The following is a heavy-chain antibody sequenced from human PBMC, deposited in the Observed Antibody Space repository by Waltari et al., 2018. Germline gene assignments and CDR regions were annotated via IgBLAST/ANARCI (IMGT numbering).Heavy chain of an antibody. CDR2: IYANGNT. D-gene: IGHD6-19*01. CDR3: ASLYSSGWSGFEH. CDR1: GDSISSGSYY. V-gene: IGHV4-61*02. J-gene: IGHJ1*01. Sequence: QVQLQESGPGLVKPSQTLSLTCSISGDSISSGSYYWSWIRQPAGKGLEWIGRIYANGNTNYNPALKSRGTMLVDTSKNQFARKLSSGTAADTAVYYCASLYSSGWSGFEHWGQGTLVTVSS.